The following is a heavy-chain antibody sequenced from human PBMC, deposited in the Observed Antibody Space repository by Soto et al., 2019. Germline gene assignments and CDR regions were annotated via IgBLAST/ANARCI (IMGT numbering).Heavy chain of an antibody. CDR3: ARYPGLLYNWFDP. D-gene: IGHD1-1*01. J-gene: IGHJ5*02. Sequence: SETLSLTCTVSGGSISSYYWSWIRQPPGKGLEWIGYIYYIGITYYNPSLKSRVTISVDTSKNQFSLRLSSVTAADTAVYYCARYPGLLYNWFDPWGQGTLVTVSS. CDR1: GGSISSYY. CDR2: IYYIGIT. V-gene: IGHV4-59*06.